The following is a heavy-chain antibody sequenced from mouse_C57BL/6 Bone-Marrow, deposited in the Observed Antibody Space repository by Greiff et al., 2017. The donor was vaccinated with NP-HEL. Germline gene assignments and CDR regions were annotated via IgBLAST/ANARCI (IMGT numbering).Heavy chain of an antibody. V-gene: IGHV5-6*01. CDR2: ISSGGSYT. J-gene: IGHJ3*01. Sequence: EVQLVESGGDLVKPGGSLKLSCAASGFTFSSYGMSWVRQTPDKRLEWVATISSGGSYTYYPDSVKGRFTISRDNAKNTLYLQMSSLKSEDTAMYYCARHWDYGSSFSYWGQGTLVTVSA. D-gene: IGHD1-1*01. CDR3: ARHWDYGSSFSY. CDR1: GFTFSSYG.